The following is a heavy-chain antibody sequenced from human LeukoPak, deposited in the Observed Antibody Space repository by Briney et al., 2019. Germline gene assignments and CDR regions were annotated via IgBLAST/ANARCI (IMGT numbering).Heavy chain of an antibody. V-gene: IGHV3-30*02. J-gene: IGHJ4*02. CDR2: IRYDGSNK. Sequence: GESLRLSCAASGFTFSSYGMHWVRQAPGKGLEWVAFIRYDGSNKYYADSVKGRFTISRDNSKNTLYLQMNSLRAEDTAVYYCAKDPPAHCSSTSCYEDYWGQGTLVTVSS. CDR3: AKDPPAHCSSTSCYEDY. D-gene: IGHD2-2*01. CDR1: GFTFSSYG.